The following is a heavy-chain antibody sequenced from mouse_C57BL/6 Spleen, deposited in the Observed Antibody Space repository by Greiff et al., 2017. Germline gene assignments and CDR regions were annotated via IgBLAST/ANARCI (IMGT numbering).Heavy chain of an antibody. CDR3: ARLYDPYYAMDY. Sequence: VQLQQSGAELVKPGASVKLSCTASGFNIKDYYMHWVKQRTEQGLEWIGRIDPEDGETKYAPEFQGKATITADTSSNTAYLQLSSLTSEDTAVYYCARLYDPYYAMDYWGQGTSVTVSS. V-gene: IGHV14-2*01. CDR2: IDPEDGET. CDR1: GFNIKDYY. J-gene: IGHJ4*01. D-gene: IGHD2-10*02.